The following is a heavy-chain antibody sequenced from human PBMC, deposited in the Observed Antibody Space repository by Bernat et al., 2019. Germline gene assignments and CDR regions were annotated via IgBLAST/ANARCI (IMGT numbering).Heavy chain of an antibody. CDR2: IYYSGST. J-gene: IGHJ4*02. CDR1: GGSLSSGGYY. CDR3: ARDRSTMVRGMGGFDY. V-gene: IGHV4-31*03. D-gene: IGHD3-10*01. Sequence: QVQLQESGPGLVKPSQTLSLTCTVSGGSLSSGGYYWSWIRQHPGKGLEWIGYIYYSGSTYYNPSLKSRVTISVDTSKNQFSLKLSSVTAADTAVYYCARDRSTMVRGMGGFDYWGQGTLVTVSS.